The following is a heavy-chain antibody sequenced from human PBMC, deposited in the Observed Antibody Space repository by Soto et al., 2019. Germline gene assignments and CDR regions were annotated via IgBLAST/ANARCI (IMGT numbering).Heavy chain of an antibody. J-gene: IGHJ4*02. V-gene: IGHV1-69*13. CDR2: IIPIFGTA. CDR1: GGTFSSYA. CDR3: ARGPRIFGYSYGYGDYFDY. D-gene: IGHD5-18*01. Sequence: ASVKVSCKASGGTFSSYAISWVRQAPGQGLEWMGGIIPIFGTANYAQKFQGRVTITADESTSTAYMELSSLRSEDTAVYYCARGPRIFGYSYGYGDYFDYWGQGTLVTVSS.